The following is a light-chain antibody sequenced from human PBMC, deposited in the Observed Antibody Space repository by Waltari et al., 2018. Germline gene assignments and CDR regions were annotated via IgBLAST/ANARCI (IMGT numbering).Light chain of an antibody. Sequence: QSALTQPASVSGSPGQSITISCTGTSRYVGGYNYVSWYQQYPGKAPKLMIFDVNSRPSGVSNRCSGSKSGNTASLTISGLQAEDEANYYCSSYTVSSSLVIFGGGTKLTVL. CDR3: SSYTVSSSLVI. CDR2: DVN. J-gene: IGLJ2*01. CDR1: SRYVGGYNY. V-gene: IGLV2-14*01.